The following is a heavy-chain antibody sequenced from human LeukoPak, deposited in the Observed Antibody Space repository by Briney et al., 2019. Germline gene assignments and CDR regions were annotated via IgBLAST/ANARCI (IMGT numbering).Heavy chain of an antibody. V-gene: IGHV3-30*02. Sequence: GGSLRLSCTASGLRLSTYGMHWVRQAPGKGLEWVAYIRHDGTNDHYADSVKGRFTISRDNPRNTLYLQMNSLRTEDTATYYCVKDPPSPDPYTNYLFDYWGQGTLVTVSS. CDR3: VKDPPSPDPYTNYLFDY. CDR1: GLRLSTYG. D-gene: IGHD4-11*01. J-gene: IGHJ4*02. CDR2: IRHDGTND.